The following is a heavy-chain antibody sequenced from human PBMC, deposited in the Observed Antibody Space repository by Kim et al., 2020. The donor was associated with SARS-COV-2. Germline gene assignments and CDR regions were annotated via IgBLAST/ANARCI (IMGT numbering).Heavy chain of an antibody. D-gene: IGHD3-10*01. CDR3: AKDLCPDYYGSGSYGRHPCGMDD. CDR2: ISGSGGST. J-gene: IGHJ6*02. CDR1: GFTFSSYA. V-gene: IGHV3-23*01. Sequence: GGSLRLSCAASGFTFSSYAMSWVRQAPGKGLEWVSAISGSGGSTYYADSVKGRFTISRDNSKNTLYLQMNSLRAEDTAVYYCAKDLCPDYYGSGSYGRHPCGMDDWGQGTTVTVSS.